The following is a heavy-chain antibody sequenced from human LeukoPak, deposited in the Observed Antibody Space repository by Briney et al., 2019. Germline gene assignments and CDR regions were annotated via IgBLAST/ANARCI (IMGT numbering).Heavy chain of an antibody. CDR3: VKGNPLEWLY. D-gene: IGHD3-3*01. V-gene: IGHV3-21*06. CDR1: GFTFSSYS. Sequence: GGSPRLSCAASGFTFSSYSMNWVRQAPGKGLEWVSSISSSSSYIYYADSVKGRFSISRDNSKNELYMQMNSLRREDTAVYYCVKGNPLEWLYWGQGTLVTVSS. J-gene: IGHJ4*02. CDR2: ISSSSSYI.